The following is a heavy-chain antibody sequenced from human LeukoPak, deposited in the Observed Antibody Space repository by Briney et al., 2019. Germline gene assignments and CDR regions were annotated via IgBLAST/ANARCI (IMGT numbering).Heavy chain of an antibody. V-gene: IGHV3-23*01. CDR1: GFTFSSYS. CDR3: AKKAQYDGHYPLDY. J-gene: IGHJ4*02. D-gene: IGHD4/OR15-4a*01. Sequence: GGSLRLSCGASGFTFSSYSMSWVRQAPGKGLEWVSGTSDRGDYTYYADSVKGRFTISRDTSKNTLYLQMNSLRAEDTALYFCAKKAQYDGHYPLDYWGQGTLVTVSA. CDR2: TSDRGDYT.